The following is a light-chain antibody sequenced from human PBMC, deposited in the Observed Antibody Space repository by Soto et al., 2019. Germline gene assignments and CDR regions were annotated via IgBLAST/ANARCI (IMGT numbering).Light chain of an antibody. CDR3: KQYDNWPTYT. V-gene: IGKV3-15*01. J-gene: IGKJ2*01. CDR2: GVS. CDR1: QSSNQN. Sequence: EVELMQSSGTRCVSPGERATLSFRASQSSNQNLAGYQQKPRRPPRLLGYGVSAGASGIRARCSGSGSETEFTPPIRRLQSQAFPVYYCKQYDNWPTYTFGQGTK.